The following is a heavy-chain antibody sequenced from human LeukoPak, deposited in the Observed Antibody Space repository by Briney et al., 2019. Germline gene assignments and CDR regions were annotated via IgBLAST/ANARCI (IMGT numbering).Heavy chain of an antibody. CDR1: GGTFSSYT. J-gene: IGHJ4*02. V-gene: IGHV1-69*02. Sequence: GASVKVSCKASGGTFSSYTICWVRQAPGQGLEWMGRIIPILGIANYAQKFQGRVTITADKSTSTAYMELSSLRSEDTAVYYCARIDSGSYYDLASDYWGQGTLVTVSS. CDR3: ARIDSGSYYDLASDY. D-gene: IGHD1-26*01. CDR2: IIPILGIA.